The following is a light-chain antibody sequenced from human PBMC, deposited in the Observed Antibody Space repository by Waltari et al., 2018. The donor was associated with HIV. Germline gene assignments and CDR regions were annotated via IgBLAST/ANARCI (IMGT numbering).Light chain of an antibody. J-gene: IGKJ1*01. V-gene: IGKV2-28*01. CDR1: RSLLHTNGYNY. CDR3: MQALHTWT. CDR2: LGS. Sequence: IVMTQSPLSLPVTPGEPASISCRSSRSLLHTNGYNYLDWYLQKPGQSPQLLIYLGSNRASGVPDRFSGSGSGTDFTLKISRVEADDVGIYYCMQALHTWTFGQGTKVEIK.